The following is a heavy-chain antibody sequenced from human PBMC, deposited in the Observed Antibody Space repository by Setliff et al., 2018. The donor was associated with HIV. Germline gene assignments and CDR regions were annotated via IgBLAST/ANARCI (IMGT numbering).Heavy chain of an antibody. D-gene: IGHD3-22*01. J-gene: IGHJ3*02. V-gene: IGHV1-18*01. CDR1: GYTFTSYG. CDR3: ARDLDSSGYGDAFDI. Sequence: GASVKVSCKASGYTFTSYGISWVRQAPGQGLEWMGWISAYNGNTNYAQKLQGRVTMTTDTSTGTAYMELRSLRSDDTAVYYCARDLDSSGYGDAFDIWGQGTMVTVS. CDR2: ISAYNGNT.